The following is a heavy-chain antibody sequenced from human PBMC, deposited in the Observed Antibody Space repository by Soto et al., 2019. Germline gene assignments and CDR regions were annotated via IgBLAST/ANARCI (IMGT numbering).Heavy chain of an antibody. V-gene: IGHV3-21*01. D-gene: IGHD2-15*01. CDR2: ISSSNRYI. J-gene: IGHJ3*02. Sequence: ESGGGLVKPGGSLRLSCAASGFNFSTYTMNWVRQAPGKGLEWVSSISSSNRYIYYADSVKGRFTISRDDAKNSLYLEVNSLRAEDTAMYFCARDRCRGGSCYRTYAFDIWGQGTLVTVSS. CDR1: GFNFSTYT. CDR3: ARDRCRGGSCYRTYAFDI.